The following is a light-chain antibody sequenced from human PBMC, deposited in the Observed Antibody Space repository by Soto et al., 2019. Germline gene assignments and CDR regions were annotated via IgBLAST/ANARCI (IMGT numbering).Light chain of an antibody. CDR3: QQFAISTT. CDR2: DAS. V-gene: IGKV1-5*01. CDR1: HNIERW. Sequence: DIQMTQSPSALSASVGDRVTITCRASHNIERWMAWYQQKPGKAPSLLIFDASTLHSGVPSRFSGSGSGTGFTLTISSLQPDDFATYYCQQFAISTTFGQGTKVDIK. J-gene: IGKJ1*01.